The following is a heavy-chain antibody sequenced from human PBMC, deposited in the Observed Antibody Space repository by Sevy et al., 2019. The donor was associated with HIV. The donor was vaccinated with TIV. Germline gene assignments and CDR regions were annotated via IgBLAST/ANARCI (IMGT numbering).Heavy chain of an antibody. CDR3: ATEYSYDY. J-gene: IGHJ4*02. V-gene: IGHV1-2*02. CDR2: INSKSGAT. CDR1: GHTSSDYY. D-gene: IGHD4-4*01. Sequence: ASVKVSCKASGHTSSDYYIQWVRQAPGQGLEWMGWINSKSGATSYPQKFQGRVTMTSDTSISTAYMELSRLRSDDTAVYYWATEYSYDYWGQGTLVTGSS.